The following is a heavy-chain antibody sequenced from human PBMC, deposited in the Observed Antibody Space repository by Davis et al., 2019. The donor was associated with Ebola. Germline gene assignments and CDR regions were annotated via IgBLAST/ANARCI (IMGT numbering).Heavy chain of an antibody. Sequence: AASVKVSCKVSGYTLTELSMHWVRQAPGKGLEWMGGFDPEEGETIYAQKFQGRVTMTKDTSTDTAYMELSSLRSEDTAMYYCATDPGDSGSWAFDYWGQGTLVTVSS. V-gene: IGHV1-24*01. CDR3: ATDPGDSGSWAFDY. J-gene: IGHJ4*02. CDR1: GYTLTELS. CDR2: FDPEEGET. D-gene: IGHD1-26*01.